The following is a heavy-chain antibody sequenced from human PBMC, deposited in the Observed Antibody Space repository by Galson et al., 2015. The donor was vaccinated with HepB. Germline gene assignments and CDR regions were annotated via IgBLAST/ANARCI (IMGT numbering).Heavy chain of an antibody. CDR1: GFTFSNAW. J-gene: IGHJ6*03. Sequence: SLRLSCAASGFTFSNAWMSWVRQAPGKGLEWVGRIKSKTDGGTTDYAAPVKGRFTISRDDSKNTLYMQMNSLKTEDTAVYYCTTDYSNYYYYMDVWGKGTTVTVSS. D-gene: IGHD4-11*01. V-gene: IGHV3-15*01. CDR2: IKSKTDGGTT. CDR3: TTDYSNYYYYMDV.